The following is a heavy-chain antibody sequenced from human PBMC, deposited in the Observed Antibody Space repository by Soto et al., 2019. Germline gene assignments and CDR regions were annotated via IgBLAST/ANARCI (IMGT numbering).Heavy chain of an antibody. CDR1: GFTFSSYG. Sequence: QVQLVESGGGVVQPGRSLRLSCEASGFTFSSYGMHWVRQAPGKGLEWVAVIWSDGTNKYYAHSVKGRFTISRDNSKNTLYLLMNSLRAEDTAVYYCAREGYSYGSGDYYFDYWGQGTLVTVSS. J-gene: IGHJ4*02. CDR2: IWSDGTNK. V-gene: IGHV3-33*01. CDR3: AREGYSYGSGDYYFDY. D-gene: IGHD5-18*01.